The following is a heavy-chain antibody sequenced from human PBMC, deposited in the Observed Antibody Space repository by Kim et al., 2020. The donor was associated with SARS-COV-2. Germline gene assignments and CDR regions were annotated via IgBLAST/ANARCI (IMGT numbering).Heavy chain of an antibody. CDR2: IYYSGST. D-gene: IGHD6-19*01. CDR3: ARGQWLVRGFDY. CDR1: GGSISSSSYY. V-gene: IGHV4-39*07. J-gene: IGHJ4*02. Sequence: SETLSLTCTVSGGSISSSSYYWGWIRQPPGKGLEWIGSIYYSGSTYYNPSLKSRVTISVDTSKNQFSLKLSSVTAADTAVYYCARGQWLVRGFDYWGQGTLVTVSS.